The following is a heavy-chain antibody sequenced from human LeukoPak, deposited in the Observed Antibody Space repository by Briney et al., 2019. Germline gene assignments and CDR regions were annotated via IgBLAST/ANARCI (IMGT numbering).Heavy chain of an antibody. Sequence: GGSLRLSCAASGFTFSSYAMSWVRQASGKGLEWVSAISGSGGSTYYADSVKGRFTISRDNSKNTLYLQMNSLRAEDTAVYYCAKDKQWLSDYFDYWGQGTLVTVSS. V-gene: IGHV3-23*01. J-gene: IGHJ4*02. CDR2: ISGSGGST. CDR3: AKDKQWLSDYFDY. D-gene: IGHD6-19*01. CDR1: GFTFSSYA.